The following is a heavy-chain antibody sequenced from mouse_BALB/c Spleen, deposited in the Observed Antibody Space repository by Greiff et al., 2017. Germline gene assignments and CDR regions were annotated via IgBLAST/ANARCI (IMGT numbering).Heavy chain of an antibody. Sequence: QVQLQQSGPELVRPGVSVKISCKGSSYTFTDYAMHWVKQSHAKSLEWIGVISTYYGNTNYNQKFKGKATMTVDKSSSTAYMELARLTSEDSAVYYCAREYYGLDYWGQGTTLTVSS. V-gene: IGHV1-67*01. J-gene: IGHJ2*01. CDR3: AREYYGLDY. CDR2: ISTYYGNT. CDR1: SYTFTDYA. D-gene: IGHD1-1*01.